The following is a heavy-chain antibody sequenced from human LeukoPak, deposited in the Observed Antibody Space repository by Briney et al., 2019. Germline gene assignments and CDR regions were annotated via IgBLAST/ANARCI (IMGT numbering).Heavy chain of an antibody. CDR2: IWYDGSNK. CDR1: GFTFSSYG. J-gene: IGHJ4*02. D-gene: IGHD6-13*01. CDR3: AKDVEIAAAGPLDY. Sequence: PGRSLRLSCAASGFTFSSYGMHWVRQAPGKGLEWVAVIWYDGSNKYYADSVKGRFTISRDNSKNTLYLQMNSLRAEDTAVYYCAKDVEIAAAGPLDYWGQGTLVTVSS. V-gene: IGHV3-33*06.